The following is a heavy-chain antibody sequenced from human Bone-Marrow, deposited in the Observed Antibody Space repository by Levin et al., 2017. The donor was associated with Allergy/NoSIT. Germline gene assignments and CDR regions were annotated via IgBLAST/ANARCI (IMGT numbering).Heavy chain of an antibody. CDR1: GDSISSAGYS. CDR2: KYPTGRT. J-gene: IGHJ4*02. V-gene: IGHV4-30-2*01. Sequence: SETLSLTCAVSGDSISSAGYSWGWIRQPPGTGLEWIGYKYPTGRTYYNASLTSRVSISVDRSKSHFSLEVNSVTAADTAVYYCVRATGWYYFDYWGQGILVTVSS. D-gene: IGHD6-19*01. CDR3: VRATGWYYFDY.